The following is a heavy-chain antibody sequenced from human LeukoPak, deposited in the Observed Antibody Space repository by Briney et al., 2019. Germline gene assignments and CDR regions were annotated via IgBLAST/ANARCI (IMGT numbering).Heavy chain of an antibody. Sequence: SETLSLTCAVSGGSISSGGFSLTWIRQAPGKGLEWIGHIYYSGSTYYSPSLKSRVTISVDRSKNQFSLTLSSVTAADTAVYFCARIADQWWFDPWGQGTLVTVSS. D-gene: IGHD6-19*01. CDR3: ARIADQWWFDP. V-gene: IGHV4-30-2*01. J-gene: IGHJ5*02. CDR2: IYYSGST. CDR1: GGSISSGGFS.